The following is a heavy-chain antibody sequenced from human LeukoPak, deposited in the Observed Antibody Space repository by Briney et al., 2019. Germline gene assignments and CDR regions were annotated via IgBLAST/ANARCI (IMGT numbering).Heavy chain of an antibody. CDR2: ISSSSTI. CDR3: ARDPNYYGSGSYVDY. CDR1: GFTSSSHS. J-gene: IGHJ4*02. V-gene: IGHV3-48*04. Sequence: GGSLRLSCAASGFTSSSHSMNWVRQAPGKGLEWVSYISSSSTIYYADSVKGRFTISRDNAKNSLYLQMNSLRAEDTAVYYCARDPNYYGSGSYVDYWGQGTLVTVSS. D-gene: IGHD3-10*01.